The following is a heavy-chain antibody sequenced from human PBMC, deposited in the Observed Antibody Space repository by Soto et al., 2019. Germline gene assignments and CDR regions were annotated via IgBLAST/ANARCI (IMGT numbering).Heavy chain of an antibody. Sequence: EVQLVESGGVVVQPGGSLRLSCAASGFTFDDYTMHWVRQAPGKGLEWVSLISWDGGSTYYADSVKGRFTISRDNSKNSLYLQMNSLRTEDTALYYCAKDKYSSSSMGYYFDYWGQGTLVTVSS. CDR1: GFTFDDYT. J-gene: IGHJ4*02. V-gene: IGHV3-43*01. CDR2: ISWDGGST. D-gene: IGHD6-6*01. CDR3: AKDKYSSSSMGYYFDY.